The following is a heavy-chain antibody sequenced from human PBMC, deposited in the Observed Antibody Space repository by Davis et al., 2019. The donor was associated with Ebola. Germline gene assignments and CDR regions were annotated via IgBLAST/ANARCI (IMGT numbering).Heavy chain of an antibody. Sequence: ASVKVSCKASGYTFTSYGISWVRQAPGQGLEWMGWISAYNGNTNYAQKLQGRVTMTTDTSTSTAYMELRSLRSDDTAVYYCARDRGEARDAYDSSGYYLRGSFDYWGQGTLVTVSS. D-gene: IGHD3-22*01. CDR3: ARDRGEARDAYDSSGYYLRGSFDY. CDR2: ISAYNGNT. CDR1: GYTFTSYG. V-gene: IGHV1-18*01. J-gene: IGHJ4*02.